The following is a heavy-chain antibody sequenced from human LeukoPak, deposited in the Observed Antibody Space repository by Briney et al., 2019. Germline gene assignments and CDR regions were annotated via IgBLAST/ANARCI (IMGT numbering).Heavy chain of an antibody. V-gene: IGHV3-7*05. CDR3: VRAMDV. CDR1: RVSSSNYW. Sequence: GGSLRLSCAVSRVSSSNYWMTWARPAPGRGLEWVANIKPEGREKYYVDSVKGRFTISRDNAKDSLYLHMSSRRAEDTAFYYCVRAMDVWGQGTTVTVSS. CDR2: IKPEGREK. J-gene: IGHJ6*02.